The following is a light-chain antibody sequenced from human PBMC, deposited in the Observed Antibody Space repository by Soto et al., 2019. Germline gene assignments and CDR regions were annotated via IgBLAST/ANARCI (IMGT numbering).Light chain of an antibody. CDR3: HQRSNWPFT. V-gene: IGKV3-11*01. CDR1: QSVNNY. Sequence: EMVLTQSPATLSLSPGERATLSCRASQSVNNYLAWYPQKPGQAPRLLIYDASSRATDIPARFSGSGSGTDFTLTISSLEPEDFATYYCHQRSNWPFTFGGGTKVESK. J-gene: IGKJ4*01. CDR2: DAS.